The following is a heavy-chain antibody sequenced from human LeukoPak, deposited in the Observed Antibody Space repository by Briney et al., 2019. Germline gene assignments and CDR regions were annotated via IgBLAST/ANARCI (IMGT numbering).Heavy chain of an antibody. CDR1: GYTFTGYY. Sequence: ASVKVSCKASGYTFTGYYMHWVRQAPGRGLEWMGWINPNSGGTNYAQKFQGRVTMTRDTSISTAYMELSRLRSDDTAVYYCARVNHDYVWGSYRPFDYWGQGTLVTVSS. V-gene: IGHV1-2*02. CDR2: INPNSGGT. J-gene: IGHJ4*02. CDR3: ARVNHDYVWGSYRPFDY. D-gene: IGHD3-16*02.